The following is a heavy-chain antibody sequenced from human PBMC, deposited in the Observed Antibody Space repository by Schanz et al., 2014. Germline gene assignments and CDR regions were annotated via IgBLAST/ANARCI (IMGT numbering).Heavy chain of an antibody. CDR1: AYTFTGYY. J-gene: IGHJ6*02. Sequence: QVQLVQSGAEVKEPGASVKVSCKASAYTFTGYYLHWVRQAPGQGLEWMGWINPNSGETNYEQKFKGRVTLTSDTSISTAFMELSGLTSEDTAVYYCGRGGGAYPQKYGMDVWGQGTTVTVSS. CDR3: GRGGGAYPQKYGMDV. V-gene: IGHV1-2*02. D-gene: IGHD3-16*01. CDR2: INPNSGET.